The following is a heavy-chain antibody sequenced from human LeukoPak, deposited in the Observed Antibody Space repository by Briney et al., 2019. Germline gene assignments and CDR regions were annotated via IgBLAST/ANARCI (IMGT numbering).Heavy chain of an antibody. CDR3: AELGITMIGGV. D-gene: IGHD3-10*02. J-gene: IGHJ6*04. CDR2: INWNGITT. Sequence: PGGSLRLSCAASGFTFDDYAMTWVRQAPGKGLEWVSGINWNGITTAYADSVKGRFIISRDNAKNSLYLQMNSLRAEDTAVYYCAELGITMIGGVWGKGTTVTISS. CDR1: GFTFDDYA. V-gene: IGHV3-20*04.